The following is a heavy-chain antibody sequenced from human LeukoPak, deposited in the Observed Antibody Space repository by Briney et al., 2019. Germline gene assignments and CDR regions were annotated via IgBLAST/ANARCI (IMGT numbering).Heavy chain of an antibody. J-gene: IGHJ4*02. CDR2: INDRGDTT. D-gene: IGHD6-19*01. CDR1: GFTFSSYA. Sequence: GGSLRLSCAGSGFTFSSYAVSWVRQAPGEGLEWVSTINDRGDTTYNADSVKGRFTISRDSSKNTLFLQMSSLRAEDTAVYYCVCGWYFDYWGQGTLVTVSS. V-gene: IGHV3-23*01. CDR3: VCGWYFDY.